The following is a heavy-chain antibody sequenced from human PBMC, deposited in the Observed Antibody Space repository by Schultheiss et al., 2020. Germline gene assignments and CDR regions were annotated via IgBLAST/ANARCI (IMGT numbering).Heavy chain of an antibody. CDR3: ISAHSSAGTHY. J-gene: IGHJ4*02. Sequence: GGSLRLSCAASGFTFSDSALHWVRQTSEKGLEWVGRIRSKPNSYEAAYAASVEGRFTISGEDSKNTGYLQMRRLKTEDTAVYYCISAHSSAGTHYWGQGTLVTVSS. D-gene: IGHD6-19*01. CDR1: GFTFSDSA. V-gene: IGHV3-73*01. CDR2: IRSKPNSYEA.